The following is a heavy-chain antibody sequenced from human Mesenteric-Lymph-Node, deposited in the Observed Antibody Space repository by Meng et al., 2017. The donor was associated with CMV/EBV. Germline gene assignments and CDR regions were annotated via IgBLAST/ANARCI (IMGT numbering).Heavy chain of an antibody. CDR3: ARDSHSTIWPDY. CDR1: GFTFSSHP. D-gene: IGHD5/OR15-5a*01. CDR2: VSREGGVQ. J-gene: IGHJ4*02. Sequence: GESLKISCAASGFTFSSHPMHWVRQAPGKGLEGVGVVSREGGVQYYADSVKGRFTISRDNSKDTIYLDMNKLRTEDTAVYYCARDSHSTIWPDYWGQGTLVTVSS. V-gene: IGHV3-30*04.